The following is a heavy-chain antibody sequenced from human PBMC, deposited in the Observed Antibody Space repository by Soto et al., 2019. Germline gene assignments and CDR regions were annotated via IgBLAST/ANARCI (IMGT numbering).Heavy chain of an antibody. Sequence: GGSLRLSCAASGFTVSSNYMSWVRQAPGKGLEWVSVIYSGGSTYYADSEKGRFTISRDNSKNTLYLQMNSLRAEDTAVYYCARVGLELPDYYFYYGMDVWGQGTTVTVSS. D-gene: IGHD1-7*01. CDR3: ARVGLELPDYYFYYGMDV. J-gene: IGHJ6*02. CDR2: IYSGGST. CDR1: GFTVSSNY. V-gene: IGHV3-53*01.